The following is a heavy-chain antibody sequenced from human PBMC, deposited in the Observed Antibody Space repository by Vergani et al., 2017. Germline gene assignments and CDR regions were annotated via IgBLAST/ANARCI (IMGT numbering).Heavy chain of an antibody. V-gene: IGHV3-23*01. CDR3: TTAWGLYYLHGEYFQY. CDR1: GFTFDTYT. D-gene: IGHD3-10*01. J-gene: IGHJ1*01. CDR2: ISSGGGDI. Sequence: EVQLLESGGGLVQPGGSRRLSCAGAGFTFDTYTMAYVRKAPGKGLEWVATISSGGGDIFYADSVKGRFTISRDNSKTTLFLHMNSLKDEDTAVYYCTTAWGLYYLHGEYFQYWGRGTLVAVSS.